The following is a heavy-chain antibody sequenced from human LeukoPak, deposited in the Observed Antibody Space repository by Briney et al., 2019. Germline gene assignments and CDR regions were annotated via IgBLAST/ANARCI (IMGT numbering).Heavy chain of an antibody. CDR2: ISGSGGST. D-gene: IGHD5-18*01. CDR1: GFTFSSYA. CDR3: AKTTQQLWSLSPYNWFDP. Sequence: GGSLRLSCAASGFTFSSYAMSWVRQAPGKGLEWVSAISGSGGSTYYADSVKGRFTISRDNSKNTLYLQMNSLRAEDTAVYYCAKTTQQLWSLSPYNWFDPWGQGTLVTVSS. J-gene: IGHJ5*02. V-gene: IGHV3-23*01.